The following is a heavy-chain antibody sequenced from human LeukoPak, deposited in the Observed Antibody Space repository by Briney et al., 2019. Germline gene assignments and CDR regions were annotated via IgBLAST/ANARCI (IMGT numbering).Heavy chain of an antibody. CDR3: ARGGRLDLLDEDAFDI. CDR1: GYTFTGYF. D-gene: IGHD1-7*01. J-gene: IGHJ3*02. CDR2: INPKSGDT. V-gene: IGHV1-2*03. Sequence: EASVKVSCKASGYTFTGYFMHWVQQAPGQGLQWMGWINPKSGDTNYAQKFQGRVTMTRDTSISTAYMEVRRLRSDDTAVYYCARGGRLDLLDEDAFDIWGQGTLVTVSS.